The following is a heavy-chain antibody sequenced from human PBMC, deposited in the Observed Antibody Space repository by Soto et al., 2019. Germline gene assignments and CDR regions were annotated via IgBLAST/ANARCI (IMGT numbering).Heavy chain of an antibody. CDR3: ATDKGDSYGYGNY. V-gene: IGHV1-58*01. J-gene: IGHJ4*02. D-gene: IGHD5-18*01. CDR1: GFTFTNSA. CDR2: IVVGSGNT. Sequence: GASVKVSCTASGFTFTNSAVQWVRQARGQRLEWIGWIVVGSGNTNYAQKFQERVTITRDMSTTTAYMELSSLRSEDTAVYYCATDKGDSYGYGNYWGQGTLVTVSS.